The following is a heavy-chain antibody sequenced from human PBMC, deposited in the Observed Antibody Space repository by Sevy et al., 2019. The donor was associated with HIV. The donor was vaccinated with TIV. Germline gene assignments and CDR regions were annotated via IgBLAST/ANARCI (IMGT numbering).Heavy chain of an antibody. J-gene: IGHJ4*02. V-gene: IGHV3-11*01. CDR1: GFVFSDYY. D-gene: IGHD5-18*01. Sequence: GGSLRLSCAGSGFVFSDYYMSWIGQAPGKGLEWISYISSTRGSTTHYADSVKGRFTISRDNAKNSLYLQMNSLRVEDTAVYYCARESWNTDLDYWGQGTLVTVSS. CDR3: ARESWNTDLDY. CDR2: ISSTRGSTT.